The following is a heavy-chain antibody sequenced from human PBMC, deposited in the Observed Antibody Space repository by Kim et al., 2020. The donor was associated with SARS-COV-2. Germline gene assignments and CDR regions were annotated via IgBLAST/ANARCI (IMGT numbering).Heavy chain of an antibody. CDR3: ARTTLTTVTTGSAFDP. V-gene: IGHV3-20*03. J-gene: IGHJ5*02. Sequence: VKGRFTISRDNAKNSLYLQMNSLRAEDTALYYCARTTLTTVTTGSAFDPWGQGTLVTVSS. D-gene: IGHD4-17*01.